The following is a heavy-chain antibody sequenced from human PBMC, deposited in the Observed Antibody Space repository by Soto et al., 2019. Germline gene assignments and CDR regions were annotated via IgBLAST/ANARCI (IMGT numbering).Heavy chain of an antibody. CDR1: ISFA. J-gene: IGHJ5*02. CDR3: TIPGGYRSSWP. Sequence: ISFAMSRILQAPGKGLEWVSAISDSGGRTFYADSVKGRFTISRDNSKNTLYLQMNSLRAEDTAIYYCTIPGGYRSSWPWVQRTLVTV. D-gene: IGHD6-13*01. V-gene: IGHV3-23*01. CDR2: ISDSGGRT.